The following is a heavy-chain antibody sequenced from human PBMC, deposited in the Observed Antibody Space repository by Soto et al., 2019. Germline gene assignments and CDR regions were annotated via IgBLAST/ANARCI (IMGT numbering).Heavy chain of an antibody. CDR2: INPNSGGT. Sequence: ASVKVSCKASGYTFTGYYMHWVRQAPGQGLEWMGWINPNSGGTNYAQKFQGRVTMTRDTSISTAYMELSRLRSDDTAVYYCASIVSGTGDLVHDAFDIWGQGTMVTVSS. J-gene: IGHJ3*02. CDR3: ASIVSGTGDLVHDAFDI. V-gene: IGHV1-2*02. D-gene: IGHD7-27*01. CDR1: GYTFTGYY.